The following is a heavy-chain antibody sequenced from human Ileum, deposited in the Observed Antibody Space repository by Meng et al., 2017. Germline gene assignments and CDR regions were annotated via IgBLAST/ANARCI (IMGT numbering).Heavy chain of an antibody. D-gene: IGHD3-16*02. J-gene: IGHJ6*02. CDR3: ARDQVEMITFGGVIAPRRQNYYYYYGMDV. Sequence: ASVKVSCKASGYTFTSYCISWVRQAPGQGLEWMGWISAYNGNTNYAQKLQGRVTMTTDTSTSTAYMELRSLRSDDTAVYYCARDQVEMITFGGVIAPRRQNYYYYYGMDVWGQGTTVTVSS. CDR1: GYTFTSYC. V-gene: IGHV1-18*01. CDR2: ISAYNGNT.